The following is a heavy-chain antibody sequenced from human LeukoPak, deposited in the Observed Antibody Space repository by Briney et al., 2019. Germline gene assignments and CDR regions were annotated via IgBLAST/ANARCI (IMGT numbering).Heavy chain of an antibody. Sequence: ASVKVSCKASGHTFTGYYMHWVRQAPGQGLEWMGWINPNSGGTNYAQKFQGRVTMTSDTSISTAHMELSRLRSDDTAVYYCARDPSPMAYTAMLGIWGQGTLVTVSS. J-gene: IGHJ4*02. CDR3: ARDPSPMAYTAMLGI. V-gene: IGHV1-2*02. CDR1: GHTFTGYY. D-gene: IGHD5-18*01. CDR2: INPNSGGT.